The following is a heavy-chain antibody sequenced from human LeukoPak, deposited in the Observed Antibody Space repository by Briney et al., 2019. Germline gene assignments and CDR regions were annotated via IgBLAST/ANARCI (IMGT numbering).Heavy chain of an antibody. V-gene: IGHV3-23*01. Sequence: PGGSLRLSCAASGFTFSSYAMSWVRQAPGKGLEWVSPISGNGGSTFYADSVKGRFTISRDNSKNTLYLQIKSLRAEDTAVYYCAKAHNSGYYYVGCVDYWGQGTLVTVS. J-gene: IGHJ4*02. CDR2: ISGNGGST. CDR1: GFTFSSYA. D-gene: IGHD3-22*01. CDR3: AKAHNSGYYYVGCVDY.